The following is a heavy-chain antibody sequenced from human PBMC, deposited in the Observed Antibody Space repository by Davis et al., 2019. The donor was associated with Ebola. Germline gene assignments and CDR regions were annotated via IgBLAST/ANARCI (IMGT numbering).Heavy chain of an antibody. J-gene: IGHJ6*02. CDR2: IYYSGST. CDR1: GGSISSYY. V-gene: IGHV4-59*12. D-gene: IGHD3-10*01. Sequence: GSLRLSCTVSGGSISSYYWSWIRQPPGKGLEWIGYIYYSGSTNYNPSLKSRVPISVDTSKNQFSLKLSSVTAADTAVYYCARGGSGGYGMDVWGQGTTVTVSS. CDR3: ARGGSGGYGMDV.